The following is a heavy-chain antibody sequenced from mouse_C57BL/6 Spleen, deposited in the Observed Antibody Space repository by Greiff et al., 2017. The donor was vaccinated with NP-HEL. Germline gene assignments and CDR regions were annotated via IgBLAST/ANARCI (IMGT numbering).Heavy chain of an antibody. CDR2: ISSGGSYT. J-gene: IGHJ2*01. CDR1: GFTFSSYG. CDR3: ARQGITTVVAHFDY. D-gene: IGHD1-1*01. V-gene: IGHV5-6*01. Sequence: EVHLVESGGDLVKPGGSLKLSCAASGFTFSSYGMSWVRQTPDKRLEWVATISSGGSYTYYPDSVKGRFTISRDNAKNTLYLQMSSLKSEDTAMYYCARQGITTVVAHFDYWGQGTTLTVSS.